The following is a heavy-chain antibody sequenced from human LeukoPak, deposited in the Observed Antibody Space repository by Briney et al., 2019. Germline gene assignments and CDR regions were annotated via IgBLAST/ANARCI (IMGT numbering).Heavy chain of an antibody. V-gene: IGHV4-34*01. CDR2: INHSGST. Sequence: SETLSLTCAVYGGSFSGYYWSWIRQPPGKGLEWIGEINHSGSTNYNPSLKSRVTISVGTSKNQFSLKLSSVTAADTAVHYCARRSGCSGSSCYSLWFDPWGQGTLVTVSS. CDR1: GGSFSGYY. CDR3: ARRSGCSGSSCYSLWFDP. D-gene: IGHD2-15*01. J-gene: IGHJ5*02.